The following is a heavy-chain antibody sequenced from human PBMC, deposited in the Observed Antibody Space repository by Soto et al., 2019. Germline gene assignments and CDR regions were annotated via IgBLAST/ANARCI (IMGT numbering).Heavy chain of an antibody. CDR3: ARSTEGMWSDY. J-gene: IGHJ4*02. CDR2: ISAYKGNT. V-gene: IGHV1-18*01. CDR1: GYTFTSYG. D-gene: IGHD4-17*01. Sequence: QVQLVQSGAEVKKPGASVKVSCKASGYTFTSYGISWVRQAPGQGLEWMGWISAYKGNTNYAQTLQGRVTMTTDTSTSTAYMELRSLRTDDTAEYSCARSTEGMWSDYWGQGTPVTVSS.